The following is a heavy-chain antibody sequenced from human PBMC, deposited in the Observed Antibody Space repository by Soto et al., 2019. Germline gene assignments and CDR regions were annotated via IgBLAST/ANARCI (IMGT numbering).Heavy chain of an antibody. CDR3: AKDLYSGSYRYFDY. CDR1: GFTFSSYA. J-gene: IGHJ4*02. Sequence: PGGSLRLSGAASGFTFSSYAMSWVRQAPGKGLEWVSAISGSGGSTYYADSVKGRFTISRDNSKNTLYLQMNSLRAEDTAVYYCAKDLYSGSYRYFDYWGQGTLVTVS. D-gene: IGHD1-26*01. V-gene: IGHV3-23*01. CDR2: ISGSGGST.